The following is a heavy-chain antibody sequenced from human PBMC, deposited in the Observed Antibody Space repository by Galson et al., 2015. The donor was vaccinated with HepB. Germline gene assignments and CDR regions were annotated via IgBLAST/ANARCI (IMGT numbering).Heavy chain of an antibody. D-gene: IGHD3-22*01. CDR2: ISSSGSTI. J-gene: IGHJ4*02. Sequence: SLRLSCAASGFTFSDYYMSWIRQAPGKGLEWVSYISSSGSTIYYADSVKGRFTISRDNAKNSLYLQMNSLRAEDTAVYYCARDLRYYDSLYFDYWGQGTLVTVSS. V-gene: IGHV3-11*01. CDR3: ARDLRYYDSLYFDY. CDR1: GFTFSDYY.